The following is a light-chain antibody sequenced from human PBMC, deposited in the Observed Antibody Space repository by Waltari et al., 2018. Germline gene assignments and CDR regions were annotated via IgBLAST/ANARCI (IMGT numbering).Light chain of an antibody. CDR2: DVS. CDR1: SSAGGGYNY. V-gene: IGLV2-14*01. Sequence: QSALTQPASVSGSPGQSITLPCTGTSSAGGGYNYVPWYHQHPGKTPKLRIYDVSKRPSGVSNRFSGSKSGNTASLTISGLQAEDEADYYCSSYTSSSTLEFGGGTKLTVL. J-gene: IGLJ2*01. CDR3: SSYTSSSTLE.